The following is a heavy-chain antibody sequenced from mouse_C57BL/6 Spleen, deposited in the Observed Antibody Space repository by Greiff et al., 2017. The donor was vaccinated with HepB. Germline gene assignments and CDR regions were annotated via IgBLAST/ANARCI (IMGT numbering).Heavy chain of an antibody. J-gene: IGHJ3*01. D-gene: IGHD3-2*02. Sequence: EVQLVESGGGLVKPGGSLKLSCAASGFTFSSYAMSWVRQTPEKRLEWVATISDGGSYTYYPDNVKGRFTISRDNAKNNLYLQMSHLKSEDTAMYYCARADSSGYPSGFAYWGQGTLVTVSA. CDR1: GFTFSSYA. CDR2: ISDGGSYT. CDR3: ARADSSGYPSGFAY. V-gene: IGHV5-4*01.